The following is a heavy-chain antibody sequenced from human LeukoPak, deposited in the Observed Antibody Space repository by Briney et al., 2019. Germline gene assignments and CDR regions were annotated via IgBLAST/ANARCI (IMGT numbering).Heavy chain of an antibody. V-gene: IGHV3-30*18. CDR3: AKDRGSGVIYY. Sequence: GGSLRLSCAASGFTFSSYGMHWVRQAPGKGLEWVAVISYDGSNKYYADSVKGRFTISRDNSKNTLYLQMNSLRAEDTAVYYCAKDRGSGVIYYWGRGTLVTVSS. CDR1: GFTFSSYG. J-gene: IGHJ4*02. D-gene: IGHD3-10*01. CDR2: ISYDGSNK.